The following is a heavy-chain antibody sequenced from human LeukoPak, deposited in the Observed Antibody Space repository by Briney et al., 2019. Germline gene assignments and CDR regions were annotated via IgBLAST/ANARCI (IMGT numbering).Heavy chain of an antibody. J-gene: IGHJ4*02. CDR2: INPNSGGT. Sequence: ASVNVSCKASKYTFTDYYIHWVRQAPGQGLEWMGRINPNSGGTNYAQKFQGRVTMTRDTSISTAYMDLRRLRSDDTAVYYCAREPSLSLLYGSGDSDYWGQGTLVTVSS. CDR1: KYTFTDYY. D-gene: IGHD3-10*01. CDR3: AREPSLSLLYGSGDSDY. V-gene: IGHV1-2*06.